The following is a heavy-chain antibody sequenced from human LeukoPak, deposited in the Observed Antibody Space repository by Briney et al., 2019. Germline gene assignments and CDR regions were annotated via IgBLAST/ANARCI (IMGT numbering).Heavy chain of an antibody. CDR3: ARAGKDSSGYYKYYYYYGMDV. CDR1: GFTFSSYS. D-gene: IGHD3-22*01. CDR2: ISSSSSYI. V-gene: IGHV3-21*01. Sequence: GGSLRLPCAASGFTFSSYSMNWVRQAPGKGLEWVSSISSSSSYIYYADSVKGRFTISRDNAKNSLYLQMNSLRAEDTAVYYCARAGKDSSGYYKYYYYYGMDVWGQGTTVTVSS. J-gene: IGHJ6*02.